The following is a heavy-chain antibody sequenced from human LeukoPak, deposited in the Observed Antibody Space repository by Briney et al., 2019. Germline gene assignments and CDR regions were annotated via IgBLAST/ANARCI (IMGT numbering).Heavy chain of an antibody. CDR3: AIHPQWLDPYFDY. J-gene: IGHJ4*02. CDR2: IYPGDSDT. Sequence: GESLKISCKGSGYSFTSYWIGWVRQMPGKGLEWMGIIYPGDSDTRYSPSLQGQVTISADKSISTAYLQWSSLKASDTAMYYCAIHPQWLDPYFDYWGQGTLVTVSS. D-gene: IGHD6-19*01. CDR1: GYSFTSYW. V-gene: IGHV5-51*01.